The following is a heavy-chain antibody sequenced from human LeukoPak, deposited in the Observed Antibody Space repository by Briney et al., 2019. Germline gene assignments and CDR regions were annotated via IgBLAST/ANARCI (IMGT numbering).Heavy chain of an antibody. J-gene: IGHJ5*02. V-gene: IGHV4-34*01. Sequence: PSETLSLTCAVYGGSFSGYYWSWIRQPPGKGLEWIGEINHSGSTNYNPSLKSRVTISVDTSKNQFSLKLSSVTAADTAVYYCVIPPVGFGELLYDTWGQGTLVTVSS. D-gene: IGHD3-10*01. CDR1: GGSFSGYY. CDR2: INHSGST. CDR3: VIPPVGFGELLYDT.